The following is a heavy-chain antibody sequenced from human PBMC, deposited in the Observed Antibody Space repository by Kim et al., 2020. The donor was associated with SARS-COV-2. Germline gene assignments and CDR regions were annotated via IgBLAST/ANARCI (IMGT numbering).Heavy chain of an antibody. Sequence: SETLSLTCTVSGGSISSYYWSWIRQPAGKGLEWIGRIYTSGSTNYNPSLKSRVTMSVDTSKNQFSLKLSSVTAADTAVYYCAREILSVTTDNDAFDIWGQGTMVTVSS. CDR3: AREILSVTTDNDAFDI. CDR2: IYTSGST. CDR1: GGSISSYY. D-gene: IGHD4-4*01. V-gene: IGHV4-4*07. J-gene: IGHJ3*02.